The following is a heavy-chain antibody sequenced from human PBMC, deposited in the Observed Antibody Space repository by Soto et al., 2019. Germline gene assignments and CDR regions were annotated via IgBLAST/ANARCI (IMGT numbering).Heavy chain of an antibody. CDR3: ARDPTLGGIVA. V-gene: IGHV3-30*03. D-gene: IGHD3-16*02. Sequence: QVQLVESGGGVVQPGRSLRLSCVASGFTFSTFGINWVRQAPGKGLEWVAVISYDGSDKHYADSVKGRFTISRDNSKNTLYLQMNSLTAEDTAVYYCARDPTLGGIVAWGQGTLVTVSS. CDR2: ISYDGSDK. J-gene: IGHJ5*02. CDR1: GFTFSTFG.